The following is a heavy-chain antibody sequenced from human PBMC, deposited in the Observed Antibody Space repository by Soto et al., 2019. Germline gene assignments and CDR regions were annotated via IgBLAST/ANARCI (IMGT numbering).Heavy chain of an antibody. J-gene: IGHJ3*02. CDR1: GFTFSSYG. CDR3: ARDPNYDILTGYQAGLAFDI. D-gene: IGHD3-9*01. Sequence: LRLSCAASGFTFSSYGMHWVRQAPGKGLEWVAVIWYDGSNKYYADSVKGRFTISRDNSKNTLYLQMNSLRAEDTAVYYCARDPNYDILTGYQAGLAFDIWGQGTMVTVSS. CDR2: IWYDGSNK. V-gene: IGHV3-33*01.